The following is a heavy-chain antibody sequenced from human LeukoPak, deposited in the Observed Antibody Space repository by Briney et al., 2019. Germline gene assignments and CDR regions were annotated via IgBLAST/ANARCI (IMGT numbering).Heavy chain of an antibody. CDR1: GGSLSAYY. V-gene: IGHV4-34*01. CDR3: ARYNLLAAVTGTGAFDY. CDR2: INHGGST. J-gene: IGHJ4*02. D-gene: IGHD6-19*01. Sequence: SETLSLTCAVYGGSLSAYYWTWIRQPPGKGLEWIGEINHGGSTNYNPSLKSRVAISIDTSKNQFSLKLSSVTAADMAVYYCARYNLLAAVTGTGAFDYWGQGTLVTVSS.